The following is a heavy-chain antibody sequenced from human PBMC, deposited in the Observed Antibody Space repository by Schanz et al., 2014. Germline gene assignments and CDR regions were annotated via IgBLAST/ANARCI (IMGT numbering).Heavy chain of an antibody. D-gene: IGHD3-16*01. CDR1: GFTFSSYT. CDR2: ISSTSTYL. J-gene: IGHJ4*02. Sequence: DVQLAESGGGLVQPGGSLRLSCAASGFTFSSYTMKWVRQAPGKGLEWVSSISSTSTYLYYADSVKGRFTISRDSARNSLYLQMSSLRAEDTAVYYCARGTPFLCDYWGQGTLVTVSS. V-gene: IGHV3-21*01. CDR3: ARGTPFLCDY.